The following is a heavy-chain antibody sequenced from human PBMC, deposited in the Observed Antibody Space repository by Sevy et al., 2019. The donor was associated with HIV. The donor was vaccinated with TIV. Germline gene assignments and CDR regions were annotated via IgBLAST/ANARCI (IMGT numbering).Heavy chain of an antibody. D-gene: IGHD2-21*02. J-gene: IGHJ3*02. CDR3: ARDLYHCGGDCYDAFDI. CDR2: IYSGGST. V-gene: IGHV3-53*01. CDR1: GFTVSSNY. Sequence: GGSLRLSCAASGFTVSSNYMSWVRQAPGKGLEWVSVIYSGGSTYYADSVKGRFTISRHNSKNTLYLQMNSLRAEDTAVYYCARDLYHCGGDCYDAFDIWGQGTMVTVSS.